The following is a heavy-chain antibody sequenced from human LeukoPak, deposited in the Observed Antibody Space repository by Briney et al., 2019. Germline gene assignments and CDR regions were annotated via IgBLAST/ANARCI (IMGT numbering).Heavy chain of an antibody. CDR2: IYHSGST. CDR3: ARDSGFSSSWGFDY. D-gene: IGHD6-13*01. CDR1: GGSISSSNW. V-gene: IGHV4-4*02. J-gene: IGHJ4*02. Sequence: PSGTLSLTCAVSGGSISSSNWWSWVRQPPGQGLEWIGEIYHSGSTNYNPSLKSRVTISVDKSTNQFSLKLSSVTAADTAVYYCARDSGFSSSWGFDYWGQGTLVTVSS.